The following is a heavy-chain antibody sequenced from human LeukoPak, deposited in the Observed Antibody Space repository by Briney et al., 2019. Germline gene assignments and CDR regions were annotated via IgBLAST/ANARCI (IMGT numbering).Heavy chain of an antibody. J-gene: IGHJ4*02. CDR3: YGSGSYYNGIDY. D-gene: IGHD3-10*01. CDR1: GFTFSNYA. CDR2: ISNTGSDT. V-gene: IGHV3-21*01. Sequence: PGGSLRLSCAASGFTFSNYAMSWVRQAPGKGLEWVSTISNTGSDTYYADSVKGRFTISRDNAKNSLYLQMNSLRAEDTAVYYCYGSGSYYNGIDYWGQGTLVTVSS.